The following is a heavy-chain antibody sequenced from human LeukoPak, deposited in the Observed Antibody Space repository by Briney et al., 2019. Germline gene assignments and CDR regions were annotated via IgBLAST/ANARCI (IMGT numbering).Heavy chain of an antibody. J-gene: IGHJ4*02. CDR3: ARPDTAPGGVWYYDY. Sequence: GGSLRLSCAASGFTVSSNYMSWVRQAPGKGLEWVSVIYSGGSTYYADSVKGRFTISRDNSKNTLYLQMNSLRAEDAAVYYCARPDTAPGGVWYYDYWGQGALVIVSS. V-gene: IGHV3-53*01. CDR1: GFTVSSNY. CDR2: IYSGGST. D-gene: IGHD3-16*01.